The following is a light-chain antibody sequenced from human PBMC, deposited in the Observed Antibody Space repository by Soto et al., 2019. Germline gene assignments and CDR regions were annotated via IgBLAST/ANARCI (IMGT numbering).Light chain of an antibody. Sequence: QSVLTQPASMSGSPGQSITLSFTGTSSDSGRYNFASWYQHRPVNSPKLMIYEGTKRPSGVAYRFSGTKSRNTASLPIPGLQPEDEADYYCTSYTITGPYVIGTGTKV. CDR1: SSDSGRYNF. V-gene: IGLV2-14*01. CDR2: EGT. J-gene: IGLJ1*01. CDR3: TSYTITGPYV.